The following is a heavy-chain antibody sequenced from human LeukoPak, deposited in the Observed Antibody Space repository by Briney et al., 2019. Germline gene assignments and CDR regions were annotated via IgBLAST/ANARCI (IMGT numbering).Heavy chain of an antibody. CDR3: ARANPADFNL. V-gene: IGHV3-7*01. CDR1: GFPFSSYW. D-gene: IGHD1-14*01. J-gene: IGHJ2*01. CDR2: IKQDGSKK. Sequence: GGSLRLSYVASGFPFSSYWMTWVRQAPGKGLEWVANIKQDGSKKSYVDSVKGRFTISRDNAKNTVHLQMNSLRDDDTAVYYCARANPADFNLWGRGTLVTVSS.